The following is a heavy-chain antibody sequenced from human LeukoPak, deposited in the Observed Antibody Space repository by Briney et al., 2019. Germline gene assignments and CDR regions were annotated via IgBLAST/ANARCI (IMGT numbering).Heavy chain of an antibody. CDR2: MYSGGST. Sequence: GGSLRLSCASSGFTVSSNYMSWGRQAQGKGLDRVSVMYSGGSTYYADSVKGRFTISRDNSKNTLYLQMNSLRAEDTAVYYCARSVYDILTGYPNWFDPWGQGTLVTVSS. D-gene: IGHD3-9*01. J-gene: IGHJ5*02. V-gene: IGHV3-66*01. CDR1: GFTVSSNY. CDR3: ARSVYDILTGYPNWFDP.